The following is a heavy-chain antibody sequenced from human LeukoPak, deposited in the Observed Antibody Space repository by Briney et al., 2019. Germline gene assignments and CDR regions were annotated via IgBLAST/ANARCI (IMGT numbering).Heavy chain of an antibody. J-gene: IGHJ3*02. CDR3: ARPARSGDSSGYQHAFDI. D-gene: IGHD3-22*01. CDR2: IYPGDSDT. CDR1: GYSFTSYW. V-gene: IGHV5-51*01. Sequence: GESLKISCKGSGYSFTSYWIGWVRQMPGKGLEWMGIIYPGDSDTRYSPSFQGQVTISADKSISTAYLQWSSLKASDTAMYYCARPARSGDSSGYQHAFDIWGQGTMVTVSS.